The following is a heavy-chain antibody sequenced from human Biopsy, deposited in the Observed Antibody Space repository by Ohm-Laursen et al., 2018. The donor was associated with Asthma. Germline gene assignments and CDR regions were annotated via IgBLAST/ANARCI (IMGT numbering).Heavy chain of an antibody. CDR1: GLTFSNYG. D-gene: IGHD1-26*01. V-gene: IGHV3-30*18. J-gene: IGHJ4*02. CDR2: ISFDGSNK. Sequence: SLRLSCAASGLTFSNYGMHWVRQTPVKGLEWLAVISFDGSNKNYTDSVKGRFTISRDNSRNTLHLQMNSLRAEDTAVYYCAKDVFPGWELRRGPDYWGQGTLVTVSS. CDR3: AKDVFPGWELRRGPDY.